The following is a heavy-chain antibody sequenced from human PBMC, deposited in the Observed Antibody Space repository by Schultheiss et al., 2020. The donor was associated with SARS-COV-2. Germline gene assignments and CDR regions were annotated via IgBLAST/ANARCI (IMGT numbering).Heavy chain of an antibody. V-gene: IGHV3-64*04. CDR3: ARDDAFDI. J-gene: IGHJ3*02. CDR1: GFTFSSYA. Sequence: GGSLRLSCAASGFTFSSYAMSWVRQAPGKGLEYVSAISSNGGSTYYADSVKGRFTISRDNAKNSLYLQMNSLRAEDTAVYYCARDDAFDIWGQGTMVTVSS. CDR2: ISSNGGST.